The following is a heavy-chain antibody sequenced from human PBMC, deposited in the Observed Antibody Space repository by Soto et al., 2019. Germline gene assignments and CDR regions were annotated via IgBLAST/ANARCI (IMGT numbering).Heavy chain of an antibody. CDR1: GCTFSSYA. CDR2: ISGSGGST. D-gene: IGHD7-27*01. CDR3: AKGPPWVLDY. V-gene: IGHV3-23*01. J-gene: IGHJ4*02. Sequence: GSLLPAGSASGCTFSSYAMSWVRQAPGKGLEWVSAISGSGGSTYYADSVKGRFTISRDNSKNTLYLQMNSLRAEDTDVYYCAKGPPWVLDYWGQGTLVTVYS.